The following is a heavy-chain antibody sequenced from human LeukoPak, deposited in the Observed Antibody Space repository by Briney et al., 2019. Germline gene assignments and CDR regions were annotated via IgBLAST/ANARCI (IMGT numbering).Heavy chain of an antibody. Sequence: ASVKVSCKASGYTFTSYGISWVRQAPGQGLEWMGWISAYSGNTNYAQKLQGRVTMTTDTSTSTAYMELRSLRSDDTAVYYCARRRDSSSWYRGNWFDPWGQGTLVTVSS. D-gene: IGHD6-13*01. V-gene: IGHV1-18*01. CDR3: ARRRDSSSWYRGNWFDP. J-gene: IGHJ5*02. CDR1: GYTFTSYG. CDR2: ISAYSGNT.